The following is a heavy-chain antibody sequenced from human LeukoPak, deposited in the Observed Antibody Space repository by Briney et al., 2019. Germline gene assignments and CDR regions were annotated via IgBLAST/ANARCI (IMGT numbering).Heavy chain of an antibody. Sequence: SETLSLSCSVSGYSIRNGYQWGWIRPTPGKGLEWMGGINYSGTTYYNPTLRSRVTLSMDTAKNQFSLKLSSVTAADTAVYYCARKRITMVRGVIGPFDPWGQGTLVTVSS. CDR1: GYSIRNGYQ. V-gene: IGHV4-38-2*02. D-gene: IGHD3-10*01. J-gene: IGHJ5*02. CDR3: ARKRITMVRGVIGPFDP. CDR2: INYSGTT.